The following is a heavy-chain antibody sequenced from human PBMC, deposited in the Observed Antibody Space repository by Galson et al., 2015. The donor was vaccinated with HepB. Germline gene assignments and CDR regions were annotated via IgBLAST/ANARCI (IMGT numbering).Heavy chain of an antibody. D-gene: IGHD1-26*01. Sequence: SLRLSCAASGFTFSSYAMSWVRQAPGKGLEWVSAISGSGGSTYYADSVKGRFTISRDNSKNTLYLQMNSLRAEDTAVYYCDRRNSGSYRPHDAFYIWGQGTMVTVSS. CDR3: DRRNSGSYRPHDAFYI. J-gene: IGHJ3*02. CDR2: ISGSGGST. CDR1: GFTFSSYA. V-gene: IGHV3-23*01.